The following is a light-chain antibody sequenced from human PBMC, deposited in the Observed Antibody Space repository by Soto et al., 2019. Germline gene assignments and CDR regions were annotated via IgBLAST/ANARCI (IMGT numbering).Light chain of an antibody. V-gene: IGKV3-11*01. CDR3: QQRYDWPLT. J-gene: IGKJ5*01. CDR1: QSISSS. CDR2: GAS. Sequence: EIVLTQSPATVSLSPGERATLSCRASQSISSSLAWYQQKVGQAPSLLIYGASNRATGIPPRFSGSGSGTDFTRTISSLEPEDFAVYYCQQRYDWPLTFGQGTRLESK.